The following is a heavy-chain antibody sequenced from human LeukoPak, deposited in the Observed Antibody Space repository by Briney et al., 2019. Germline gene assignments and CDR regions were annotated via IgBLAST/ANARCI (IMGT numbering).Heavy chain of an antibody. V-gene: IGHV1-18*01. D-gene: IGHD1-26*01. J-gene: IGHJ5*02. CDR1: GYTFTSYG. CDR2: ISAYNGNT. CDR3: ARTDLRGSYYLPRP. Sequence: ASVKVSCKASGYTFTSYGISWLRQAPGQGLEWMGWISAYNGNTNYAQRLQGRVTMTTDTSTSTAYMELRSLRSDDTAVYYCARTDLRGSYYLPRPWGQGTLVTVSS.